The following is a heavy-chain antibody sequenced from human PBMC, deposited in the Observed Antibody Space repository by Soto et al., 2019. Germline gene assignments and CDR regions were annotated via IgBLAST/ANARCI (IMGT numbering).Heavy chain of an antibody. J-gene: IGHJ3*02. V-gene: IGHV3-23*01. Sequence: EVQVLESGGGVVQPGGSLRLSCEGSGFTVSSHAMTWIRQAPGKGPEWVSTITADGGTYYADSVKGRFAMSRDTSESTLYLQVNSLGAEDTAAYYCAPHVSCSGGSCHYDAFASRGQGTMVTVSS. CDR2: ITADGGT. D-gene: IGHD2-15*01. CDR3: APHVSCSGGSCHYDAFAS. CDR1: GFTVSSHA.